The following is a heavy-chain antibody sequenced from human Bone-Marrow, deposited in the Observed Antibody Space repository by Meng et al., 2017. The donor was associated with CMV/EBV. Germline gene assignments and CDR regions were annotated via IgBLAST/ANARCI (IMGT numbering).Heavy chain of an antibody. CDR1: GYSNSSGYY. J-gene: IGHJ4*02. CDR3: AREPAGVYDSQEGYLDF. V-gene: IGHV4-38-2*02. CDR2: IYHSGST. Sequence: GSLRLSCTVSGYSNSSGYYWGWIRQPPGKGLEWIGTIYHSGSTYYNPSLKSRVTISVDTSKNQFSLKLSSVTAADTAVYYCAREPAGVYDSQEGYLDFWGQGTLVTVSS. D-gene: IGHD3-22*01.